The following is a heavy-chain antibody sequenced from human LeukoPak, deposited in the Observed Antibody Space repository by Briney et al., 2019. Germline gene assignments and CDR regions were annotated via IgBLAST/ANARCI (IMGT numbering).Heavy chain of an antibody. J-gene: IGHJ4*02. V-gene: IGHV1-8*01. Sequence: GASVKVSCKASGYTFTSYDINWVRQATGQGLEWMGWMNPNSGNTGYAQKFQGRVTMTRNTSISTAYMELSSLRSEDTAVYYCARGLFSPQWSPRLGVVITFPPSSYYFDYWGQGTLVTVSS. CDR3: ARGLFSPQWSPRLGVVITFPPSSYYFDY. CDR2: MNPNSGNT. CDR1: GYTFTSYD. D-gene: IGHD3-22*01.